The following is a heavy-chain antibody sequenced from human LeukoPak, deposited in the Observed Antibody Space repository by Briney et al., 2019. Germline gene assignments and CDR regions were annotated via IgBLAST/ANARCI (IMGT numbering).Heavy chain of an antibody. D-gene: IGHD2-2*01. CDR1: GGSISSSSYY. Sequence: PSETLSLTCTVSGGSISSSSYYWGWIRQPPGKGLEWIGSIYYSGSTYYNPSLKSRVTISVDTSKNQFSLKLSSVTAADTAVYYCARESFHIVVVPAAMRFSGWFDPWGQGTLVTVSS. J-gene: IGHJ5*02. V-gene: IGHV4-39*07. CDR2: IYYSGST. CDR3: ARESFHIVVVPAAMRFSGWFDP.